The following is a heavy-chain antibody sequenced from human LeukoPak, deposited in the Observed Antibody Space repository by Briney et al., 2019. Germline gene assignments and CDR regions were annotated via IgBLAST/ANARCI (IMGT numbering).Heavy chain of an antibody. CDR2: IYYSGST. Sequence: PSETLSLTCTVSGGSISSGGYYWSWIRQHPGKGLEWIGYIYYSGSTYYNPSLKSRVTISVDTSKNQFSLKLSSVTAADTAVYYCAKAGYYSSTSCYDPYYFDYWGQGTLVTVSS. D-gene: IGHD2-2*01. CDR3: AKAGYYSSTSCYDPYYFDY. V-gene: IGHV4-31*03. CDR1: GGSISSGGYY. J-gene: IGHJ4*02.